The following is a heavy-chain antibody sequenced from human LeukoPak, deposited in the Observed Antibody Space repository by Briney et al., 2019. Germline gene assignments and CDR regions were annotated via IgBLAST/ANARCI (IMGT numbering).Heavy chain of an antibody. CDR3: ARTLGGYDWDFDY. Sequence: PGGSLRLSCAASGFTVSSNYMSWVRQAPGKGLEWVSVIYSGGSTYYAESVKGRFTISRDNSKNTLYLQMNSLRAEDTAVYYCARTLGGYDWDFDYWGQGTLVTVSS. D-gene: IGHD5-12*01. CDR2: IYSGGST. J-gene: IGHJ4*02. V-gene: IGHV3-66*01. CDR1: GFTVSSNY.